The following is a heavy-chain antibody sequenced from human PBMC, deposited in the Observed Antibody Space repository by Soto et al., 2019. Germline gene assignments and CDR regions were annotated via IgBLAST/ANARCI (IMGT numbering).Heavy chain of an antibody. J-gene: IGHJ5*02. CDR3: GGYQTDGIAAADWFDP. Sequence: ASVKVSCKASGGTFSSYAISWVRQAPGQGLEWMGGIIPIFGTANYAQKFQGRVTITADESTSTAYMELSSLRSEDTAVYYCGGYQTDGIAAADWFDPWGQGTLVTVS. D-gene: IGHD6-13*01. CDR1: GGTFSSYA. V-gene: IGHV1-69*13. CDR2: IIPIFGTA.